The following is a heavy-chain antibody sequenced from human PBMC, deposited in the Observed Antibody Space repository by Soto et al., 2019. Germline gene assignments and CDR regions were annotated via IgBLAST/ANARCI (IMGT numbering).Heavy chain of an antibody. CDR3: ARVAGVAAAGTIDY. CDR2: ISISGRTI. Sequence: ESGGGLVQPGGSLRLSCAASGFTFSSYEMNWVRQAPGKGLEWVSYISISGRTIYYADSVKGRFTVSRDNAKNSLYLQMNSLRGEDTAVYYCARVAGVAAAGTIDYWGQGTLVTVSS. J-gene: IGHJ4*02. D-gene: IGHD6-13*01. CDR1: GFTFSSYE. V-gene: IGHV3-48*03.